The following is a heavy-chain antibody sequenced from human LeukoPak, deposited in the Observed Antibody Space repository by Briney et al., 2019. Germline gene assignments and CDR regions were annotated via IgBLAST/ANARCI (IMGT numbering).Heavy chain of an antibody. CDR3: ATWSMDV. J-gene: IGHJ6*04. Sequence: SQTLSLTCAISGDSVSSNSAAWNWIRQSPSRGLEWLGRTYYRSKWYNDYAESVKSRITINPDTSRNQFSLQLRSVTPEDTAMYFCATWSMDVWGKGTTVIVSP. CDR1: GDSVSSNSAA. D-gene: IGHD3-3*01. CDR2: TYYRSKWYN. V-gene: IGHV6-1*01.